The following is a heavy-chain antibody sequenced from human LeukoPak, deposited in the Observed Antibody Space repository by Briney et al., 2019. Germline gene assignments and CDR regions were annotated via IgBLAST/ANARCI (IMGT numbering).Heavy chain of an antibody. CDR3: ARDARIAVATKNAFDI. Sequence: GGSLRLSCAASGFTFSSYSMNWVRQAPGKGLEWVSSISSSSSYIYYADSVKGRFTISRDNAKNSLYLQMNSLRAEDTAVYYCARDARIAVATKNAFDIWGQGTMVTVSS. CDR1: GFTFSSYS. D-gene: IGHD6-19*01. V-gene: IGHV3-21*01. CDR2: ISSSSSYI. J-gene: IGHJ3*02.